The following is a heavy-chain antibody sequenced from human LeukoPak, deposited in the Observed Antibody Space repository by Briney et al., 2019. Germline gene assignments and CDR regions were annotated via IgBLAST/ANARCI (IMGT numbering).Heavy chain of an antibody. Sequence: SETLSLTCTVSGGSISSYYWSWIRQPAGKGPEWIGRIYTSGSTYYNPSLKSRVTMSVDTSKNQFSLKLSSVTAADTAVYYCARDRYFNLRYYYYYYMDVWGKGTTVTVSS. CDR3: ARDRYFNLRYYYYYYMDV. CDR2: IYTSGST. V-gene: IGHV4-4*07. CDR1: GGSISSYY. J-gene: IGHJ6*03. D-gene: IGHD2/OR15-2a*01.